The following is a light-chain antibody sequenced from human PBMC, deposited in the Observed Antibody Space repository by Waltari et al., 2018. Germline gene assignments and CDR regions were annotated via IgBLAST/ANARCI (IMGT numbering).Light chain of an antibody. J-gene: IGLJ3*02. CDR2: DTR. V-gene: IGLV7-46*01. CDR3: LLSYSGARV. CDR1: TGAVTSGHY. Sequence: QAVVTQEPSLTVSPGGTVTLTCGSSTGAVTSGHYPYWFQQKPCQAPRTLSYDTRNKHPGKPARFSGSLLGGKAALTLSGAQPEDEAEYYCLLSYSGARVFGGGTKLTVL.